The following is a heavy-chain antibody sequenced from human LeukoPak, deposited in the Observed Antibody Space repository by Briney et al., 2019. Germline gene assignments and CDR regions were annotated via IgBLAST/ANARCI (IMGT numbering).Heavy chain of an antibody. V-gene: IGHV4-61*02. CDR1: GGSISSGSYY. CDR2: IYTSGST. J-gene: IGHJ5*02. D-gene: IGHD2-2*01. Sequence: TLSVNCTVSGGSISSGSYYWSWIRQPAGKGLEWIGGIYTSGSTNYNPSLKSRVTISVDTSKNQFSLKLSSVTAADTAVYYCARMVMWAVPAATRSYNWFDPWGQGTLVTVSS. CDR3: ARMVMWAVPAATRSYNWFDP.